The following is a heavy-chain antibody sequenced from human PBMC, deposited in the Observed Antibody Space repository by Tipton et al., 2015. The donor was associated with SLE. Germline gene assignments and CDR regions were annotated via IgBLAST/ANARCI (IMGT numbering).Heavy chain of an antibody. CDR3: ARDGSPPLDY. V-gene: IGHV3-23*03. J-gene: IGHJ4*02. CDR1: EFSFDAYA. Sequence: SLRLSCAASEFSFDAYAMSWVRQAPGKGLELVSGIYSGGSSTYYADSVKGRFTISRDKSKNTLYLQMNSLRAEDTAVYYCARDGSPPLDYWGQGTLVTVSS. CDR2: IYSGGSST.